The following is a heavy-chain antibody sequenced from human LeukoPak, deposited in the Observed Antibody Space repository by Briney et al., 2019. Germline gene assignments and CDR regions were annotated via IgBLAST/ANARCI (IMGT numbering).Heavy chain of an antibody. CDR2: IYYSGST. J-gene: IGHJ6*03. D-gene: IGHD1-26*01. CDR1: GGSISSSSYY. Sequence: PSETLSLTCTVSGGSISSSSYYWGWIRQPPGKGLEWIGSIYYSGSTYYNPSLKSRVTISVDTSKNQFSLKLSSVTAADTAVYYCASYPPRGVGAKPYYYYYYMDVWGKGTTVTVSS. CDR3: ASYPPRGVGAKPYYYYYYMDV. V-gene: IGHV4-39*07.